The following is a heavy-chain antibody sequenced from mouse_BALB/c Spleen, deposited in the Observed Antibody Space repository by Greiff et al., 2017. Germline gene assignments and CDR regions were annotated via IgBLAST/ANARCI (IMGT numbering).Heavy chain of an antibody. V-gene: IGHV1-69*02. D-gene: IGHD2-14*01. CDR1: GYTFTSYW. CDR3: TRGAYRYAMDY. J-gene: IGHJ4*01. CDR2: IYPSDSYT. Sequence: QVQLKQPGAELVRPGASVKLSCKASGYTFTSYWINWVKQRPGQGLEWIGNIYPSDSYTNYNQKFKDKATLTVDKSSSTAYMQLSSPTSEDSAVYYCTRGAYRYAMDYWGQGTSVTVSS.